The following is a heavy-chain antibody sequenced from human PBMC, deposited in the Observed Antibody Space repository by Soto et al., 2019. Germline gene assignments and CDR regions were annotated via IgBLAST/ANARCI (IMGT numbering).Heavy chain of an antibody. V-gene: IGHV3-30*18. CDR3: AKGVVREPAYFDD. D-gene: IGHD3-10*01. J-gene: IGHJ4*02. CDR1: GFTFSAFA. Sequence: QVQMVESGGGVAQPGGSLRPSCAVFGFTFSAFAMYWFRQAPGKGLEWVALISYDGRNEDYAESVRGRFTISRDNSKNTLYLDMNSLSAEDSAVYFCAKGVVREPAYFDDWGQGTLVTVSS. CDR2: ISYDGRNE.